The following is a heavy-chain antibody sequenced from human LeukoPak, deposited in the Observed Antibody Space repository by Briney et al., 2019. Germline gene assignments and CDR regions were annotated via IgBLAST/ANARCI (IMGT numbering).Heavy chain of an antibody. Sequence: GASVKVSCKASGGTFSSYAISWVRQAPGQGLEWMGGIIPIFGTANYAQKFQGRVTITADESTSTAYMELSSLRSEDTAVYYCAREGCIAAAGLCFGAFDIWGQGTMVTVSS. CDR1: GGTFSSYA. CDR3: AREGCIAAAGLCFGAFDI. CDR2: IIPIFGTA. D-gene: IGHD6-13*01. V-gene: IGHV1-69*13. J-gene: IGHJ3*02.